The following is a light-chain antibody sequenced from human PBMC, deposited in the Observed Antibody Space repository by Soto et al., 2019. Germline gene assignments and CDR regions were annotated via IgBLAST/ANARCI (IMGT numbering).Light chain of an antibody. CDR2: DND. CDR1: RSNIGNYY. Sequence: QSVLTQPPSVSAAPGQRVTISCSGGRSNIGNYYVSWYHQLPGTAPKVLIFDNDKRPSGIPDRFSGSKSGTSATLAITGIHTGEGGEYYSGAWDDSLNVYLFGGGTKVTVL. J-gene: IGLJ1*01. V-gene: IGLV1-51*01. CDR3: GAWDDSLNVYL.